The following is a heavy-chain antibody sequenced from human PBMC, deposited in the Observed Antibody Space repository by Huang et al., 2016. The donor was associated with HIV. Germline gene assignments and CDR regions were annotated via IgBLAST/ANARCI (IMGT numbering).Heavy chain of an antibody. CDR3: GRGGGGGSWQTPLVWLDP. D-gene: IGHD2-15*01. CDR2: INTSTEKS. V-gene: IGHV7-4-1*04. Sequence: QVRLVQSGSELKKPGASVKISCKTSGYMFASYTIHWVRQAPGQVIEWIGWINTSTEKSAPSPAFTGRFLLSVDTSINMAYLEINGLESQDTAVYFCGRGGGGGSWQTPLVWLDPWGQGTLISVSS. CDR1: GYMFASYT. J-gene: IGHJ5*02.